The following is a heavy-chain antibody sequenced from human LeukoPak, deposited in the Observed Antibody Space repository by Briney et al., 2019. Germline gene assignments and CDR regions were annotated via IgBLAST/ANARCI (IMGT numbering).Heavy chain of an antibody. CDR3: ARGPESSGWSHVFDV. Sequence: GRSLRLSCAASGFTFSSYAMHWVRQTPGKGLEWVAVISYDGSNKYYADSVKGRFTISRDNSKNTLSLQMNSLRAEDTAVYYCARGPESSGWSHVFDVWGQGTMVTVSS. CDR1: GFTFSSYA. J-gene: IGHJ3*01. CDR2: ISYDGSNK. D-gene: IGHD6-19*01. V-gene: IGHV3-30*04.